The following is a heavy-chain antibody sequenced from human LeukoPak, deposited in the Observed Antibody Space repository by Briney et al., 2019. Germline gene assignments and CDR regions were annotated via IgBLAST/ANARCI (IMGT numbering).Heavy chain of an antibody. CDR2: IIPIFGTA. CDR1: GGTFSSYA. D-gene: IGHD1-26*01. Sequence: SVKVSCKASGGTFSSYAISWVRQAPGQGLEWMGGIIPIFGTANYAQKFQGRVTITANESTSTAYMELSSLRSEDTAVYYCARYSGDLVGATTAFDYWGQGTLVTVSS. V-gene: IGHV1-69*01. CDR3: ARYSGDLVGATTAFDY. J-gene: IGHJ4*02.